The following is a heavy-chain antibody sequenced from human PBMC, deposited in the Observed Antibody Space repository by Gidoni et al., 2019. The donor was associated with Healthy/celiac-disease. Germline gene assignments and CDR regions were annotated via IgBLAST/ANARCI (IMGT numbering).Heavy chain of an antibody. V-gene: IGHV1-8*01. Sequence: QVQLVQSGAEVKKPGASVKVSCKASGYTFTSYAINWVRQATGQGLEWMGWMNPNSGNTGYAQKFQGRVTMTRNTSISTAYMELSSLRSEDTAVYYCARGNRVQIAARSPYYYYYMDVWGKGTTVTVSS. J-gene: IGHJ6*03. CDR3: ARGNRVQIAARSPYYYYYMDV. D-gene: IGHD6-6*01. CDR1: GYTFTSYA. CDR2: MNPNSGNT.